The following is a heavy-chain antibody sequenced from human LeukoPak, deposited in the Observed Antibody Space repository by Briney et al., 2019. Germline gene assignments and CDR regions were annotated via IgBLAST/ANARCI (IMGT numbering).Heavy chain of an antibody. J-gene: IGHJ4*02. Sequence: SETLSLTCTVSGGSISSYYWTWIRQSPGKGLEWIGYYYTGSTNYNPSLKSRVTISLDTSKNQFSLKLSSVTAADTAVYYCARHERWLQFHYFDYWGQGTLVTVSS. CDR1: GGSISSYY. V-gene: IGHV4-59*08. D-gene: IGHD5-24*01. CDR2: YYTGST. CDR3: ARHERWLQFHYFDY.